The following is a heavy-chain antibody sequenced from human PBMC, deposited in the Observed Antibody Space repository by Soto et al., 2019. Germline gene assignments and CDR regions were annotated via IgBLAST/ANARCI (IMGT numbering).Heavy chain of an antibody. J-gene: IGHJ3*02. CDR1: GFTFSDYY. CDR3: ARDTSDILTGENDAFDI. CDR2: ISSSSSYT. V-gene: IGHV3-11*05. D-gene: IGHD3-9*01. Sequence: QVQLVESGGGLVKPGGSLRLSCAASGFTFSDYYMNWIRQAPGKGLEWVSYISSSSSYTNYADSVKGRFTISRDNAKNSLYLQMNSLRAEDTAVYYCARDTSDILTGENDAFDIWGQGTMVTVSS.